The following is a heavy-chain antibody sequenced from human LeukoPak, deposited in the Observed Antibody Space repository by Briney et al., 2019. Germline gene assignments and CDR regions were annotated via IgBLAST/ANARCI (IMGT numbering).Heavy chain of an antibody. J-gene: IGHJ1*01. D-gene: IGHD1-26*01. V-gene: IGHV3-23*01. Sequence: GGSLRLSCAASGFTFSSYVMSWVRQAPGKGLEWVSAISGSDGSTYYADSVKGRFTISRDSSKNTLYLQMNSLRAEDTAIHYCAKDGGTYSEYFQHWGQGTLVTVSS. CDR2: ISGSDGST. CDR1: GFTFSSYV. CDR3: AKDGGTYSEYFQH.